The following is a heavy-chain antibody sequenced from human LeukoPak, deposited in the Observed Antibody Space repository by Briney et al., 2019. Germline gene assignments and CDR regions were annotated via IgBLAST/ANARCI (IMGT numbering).Heavy chain of an antibody. D-gene: IGHD3-9*01. CDR2: INPNSGGT. Sequence: GASVKVSCKASGYTFTGYYMHWVRQAPGQGLEWMGWINPNSGGTNYAQKFQGRVTMTRDTSISTAYMELSRLRSDDTAVYYCAREALIPRYFDWYENWFDPWGQGTLVTVSS. V-gene: IGHV1-2*02. J-gene: IGHJ5*02. CDR3: AREALIPRYFDWYENWFDP. CDR1: GYTFTGYY.